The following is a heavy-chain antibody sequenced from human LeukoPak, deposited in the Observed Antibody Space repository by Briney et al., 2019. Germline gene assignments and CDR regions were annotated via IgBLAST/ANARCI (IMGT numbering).Heavy chain of an antibody. CDR3: ARENEYCSSASCYKPEDY. CDR1: GFTFSDSY. J-gene: IGHJ4*02. Sequence: MPGGSLRLSCAASGFTFSDSYMSWIRQAAGKGLEWISYISSTSSHTNYADSVKGRFTISRDNAKNTLYLQMNSLRAEDTAVYYCARENEYCSSASCYKPEDYWGQGTLVTVSS. V-gene: IGHV3-11*06. CDR2: ISSTSSHT. D-gene: IGHD2-2*02.